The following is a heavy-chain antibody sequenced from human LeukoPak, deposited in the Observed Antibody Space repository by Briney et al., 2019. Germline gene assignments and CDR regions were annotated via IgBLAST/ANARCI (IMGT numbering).Heavy chain of an antibody. D-gene: IGHD6-19*01. J-gene: IGHJ4*02. CDR1: GGSISPYY. CDR3: ARSGGGSGSH. CDR2: IYYSGST. V-gene: IGHV4-59*01. Sequence: SETLSLTCTVSGGSISPYYWSWIRQPPGKGLEWIGYIYYSGSTNYNPSLKSRVTISLDTSRNQFSLKLSSVTAADTAVYFCARSGGGSGSHWGRGTLVTVSS.